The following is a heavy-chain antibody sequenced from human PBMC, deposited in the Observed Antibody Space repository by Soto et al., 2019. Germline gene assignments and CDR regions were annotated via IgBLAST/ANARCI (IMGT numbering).Heavy chain of an antibody. J-gene: IGHJ6*02. CDR1: GCTFSTHA. Sequence: VKVSCKASGCTFSTHAIIWVRQAPGHGLEWMGGIIPISGTTYYTQKFQGRVTITADEPTSTAFMELSSLKSDDTAVFYCARGYCSGGNCYSGMDVWGQGTMVTVSS. D-gene: IGHD2-15*01. CDR3: ARGYCSGGNCYSGMDV. V-gene: IGHV1-69*13. CDR2: IIPISGTT.